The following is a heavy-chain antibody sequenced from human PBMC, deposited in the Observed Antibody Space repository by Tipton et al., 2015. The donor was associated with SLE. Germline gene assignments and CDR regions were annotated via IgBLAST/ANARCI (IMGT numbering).Heavy chain of an antibody. CDR3: ARTNTAMVRWGWFDP. V-gene: IGHV1-18*01. CDR1: GGTFSSYA. D-gene: IGHD5-18*01. J-gene: IGHJ5*02. Sequence: QLVQSGAEVKKPGSSVKVSCKASGGTFSSYAISWVRQAPGQGLEWMGWISAYNGNTNYAQKLQGRVTMTTDTSTSTAYMELRSLRSDDTAVYYCARTNTAMVRWGWFDPWGQGTLVTVSS. CDR2: ISAYNGNT.